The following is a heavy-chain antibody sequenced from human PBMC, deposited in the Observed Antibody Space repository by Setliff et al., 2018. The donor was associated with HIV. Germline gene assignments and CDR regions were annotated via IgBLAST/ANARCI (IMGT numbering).Heavy chain of an antibody. Sequence: ASVKVSCKASGYTFTSYYIHWVRQAPGQGLEWMGWINPNNGDTKYAQKFQGWVTMTRDTSISTAYMELSRLRSDDTAVYYCAKVRDYGSGSYYNWYFDLWGRGTRVT. V-gene: IGHV1-2*04. CDR2: INPNNGDT. CDR3: AKVRDYGSGSYYNWYFDL. CDR1: GYTFTSYY. J-gene: IGHJ2*01. D-gene: IGHD3-10*01.